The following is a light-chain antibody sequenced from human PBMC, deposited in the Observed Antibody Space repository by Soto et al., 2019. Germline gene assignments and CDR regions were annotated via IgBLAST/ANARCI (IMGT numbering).Light chain of an antibody. CDR2: GAS. V-gene: IGKV3-20*01. J-gene: IGKJ2*01. CDR3: HQYGASSGT. CDR1: QSVSASY. Sequence: EIVLTQSPGTLSLSPGERATLSCRASQSVSASYLAWYQQKPGQAPRLLIYGASTRATGIPDRFSGSGSGTYFTLTISSLEPEDFAVYYCHQYGASSGTFGQGTNLEIK.